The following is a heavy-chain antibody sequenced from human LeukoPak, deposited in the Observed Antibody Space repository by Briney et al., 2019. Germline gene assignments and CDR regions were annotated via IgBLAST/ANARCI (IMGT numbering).Heavy chain of an antibody. Sequence: KPGGSLRLSCAASGFTFGDNSLNWVRQAPGKGLEWVASIISISSDIYYADSVKGRFTISRENAKNSLYLQMNSLSAEDTGVYYCARDRRGSGTPDYWGQGTLVTVSS. CDR3: ARDRRGSGTPDY. J-gene: IGHJ4*02. D-gene: IGHD1-26*01. V-gene: IGHV3-21*01. CDR1: GFTFGDNS. CDR2: IISISSDI.